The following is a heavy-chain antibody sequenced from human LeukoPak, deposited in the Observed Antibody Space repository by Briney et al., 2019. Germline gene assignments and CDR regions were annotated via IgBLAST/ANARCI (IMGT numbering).Heavy chain of an antibody. D-gene: IGHD6-19*01. CDR3: AKTPRLAVAGLFDY. J-gene: IGHJ4*02. Sequence: GGSLRLSCAASGFTFSSYAMSWVRQAPGKGLEWVSAISGSGGSTYYADSVKGRFTISRDNSKNTPYLQMNSLRAEDTAVYYCAKTPRLAVAGLFDYWGQGTLVTVSS. V-gene: IGHV3-23*01. CDR2: ISGSGGST. CDR1: GFTFSSYA.